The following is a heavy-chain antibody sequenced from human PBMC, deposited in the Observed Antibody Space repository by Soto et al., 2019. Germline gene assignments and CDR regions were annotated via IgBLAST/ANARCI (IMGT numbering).Heavy chain of an antibody. D-gene: IGHD3-9*01. J-gene: IGHJ3*02. CDR2: IYHSGST. V-gene: IGHV4-30-2*01. CDR1: ACFPSPGAYS. CDR3: ARALILTGYYIHDAFDI. Sequence: SQTRPLPTAVSACFPSPGAYSLCWLRLPPGKGLEWIGYIYHSGSTYYNPSLKSRVTISVDRSKNQFSLKLSSVTAADTAVYYCARALILTGYYIHDAFDIWGQGTMVT.